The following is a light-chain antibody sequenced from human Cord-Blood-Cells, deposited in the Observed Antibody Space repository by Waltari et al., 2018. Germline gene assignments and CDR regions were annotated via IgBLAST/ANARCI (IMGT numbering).Light chain of an antibody. V-gene: IGLV3-21*04. CDR1: NIGSKS. CDR2: YDS. J-gene: IGLJ1*01. Sequence: SYVLTQPPSVSVAPGKTARITWWGNNIGSKSVHWYQQKPGQAPVLVIYYDSDRPSGIPERFSGSNSGNTATLTISRVEAGDEADYYCQVWDSSSDHYVFGTGTKVTVL. CDR3: QVWDSSSDHYV.